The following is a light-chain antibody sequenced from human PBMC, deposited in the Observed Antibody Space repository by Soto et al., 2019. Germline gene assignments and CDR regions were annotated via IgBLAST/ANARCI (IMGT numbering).Light chain of an antibody. J-gene: IGKJ4*01. Sequence: DVQLTQSPSSLSASVGHRVTVICQASQDINNYLNWYQQKPGKAPKVLIYDASNLKPGVPPRFSGSRSGTDFTFPISSLQPEDIATYYCRQYGNLPFTFGGGTKVEIK. CDR2: DAS. V-gene: IGKV1-33*01. CDR3: RQYGNLPFT. CDR1: QDINNY.